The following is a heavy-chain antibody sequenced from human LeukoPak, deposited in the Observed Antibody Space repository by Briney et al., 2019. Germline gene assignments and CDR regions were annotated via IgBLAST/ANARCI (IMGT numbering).Heavy chain of an antibody. CDR2: IWSDGSNK. J-gene: IGHJ4*02. CDR3: AKDYRVGASQQDY. Sequence: PGRSLRLSCAASGFTFSSYGMHWVRQAPGKGLEWVAIIWSDGSNKYYADSVKGRFTISRDNSRNTLYLQMNSLRAEDTALYYCAKDYRVGASQQDYWGQGTLVTVSS. D-gene: IGHD1-26*01. CDR1: GFTFSSYG. V-gene: IGHV3-33*06.